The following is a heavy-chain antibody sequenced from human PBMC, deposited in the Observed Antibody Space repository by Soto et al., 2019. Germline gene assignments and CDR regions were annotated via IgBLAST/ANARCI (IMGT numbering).Heavy chain of an antibody. CDR1: GFTFSSYW. CDR3: ARDLGTTVDY. J-gene: IGHJ4*02. V-gene: IGHV3-48*01. Sequence: PGGSLRLSCAASGFTFSSYWMSWVRQAPGKGLEWVSYISSSSSTIYYADSVKGRFTISRDNAKNSLYLQMNSLRAEDTAVYYCARDLGTTVDYWGQGTLVTVSS. D-gene: IGHD4-17*01. CDR2: ISSSSSTI.